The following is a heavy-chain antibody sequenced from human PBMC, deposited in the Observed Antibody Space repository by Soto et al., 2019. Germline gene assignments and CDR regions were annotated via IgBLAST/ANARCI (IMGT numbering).Heavy chain of an antibody. CDR2: INPNSGGT. CDR1: GYTFTGYH. CDR3: SIAVGNYYYGMDV. J-gene: IGHJ6*02. Sequence: ASVKVSCKASGYTFTGYHMHWVRQAPGQGLEWVGWINPNSGGTNYAQKFQGWVTMTRDTSISTAYMELSRLRSDDTAVYYCSIAVGNYYYGMDVLGQGNTVTVSS. V-gene: IGHV1-2*04. D-gene: IGHD1-26*01.